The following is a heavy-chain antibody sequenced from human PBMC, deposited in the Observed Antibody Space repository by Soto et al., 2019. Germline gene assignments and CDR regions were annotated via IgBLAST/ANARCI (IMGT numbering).Heavy chain of an antibody. D-gene: IGHD3-10*01. V-gene: IGHV4-39*01. CDR1: TDSSSFTNSY. CDR2: SSYNGGT. J-gene: IGHJ4*02. Sequence: SETLSLTCTASTDSSSFTNSYWGWIRQPPGKGLQWIGSSSYNGGTFYNPSLKGRVVISFDTTKKQSSLQVTSVIAADTAVYFCARHRIEVVWRGFDFWGQGSPVTVSS. CDR3: ARHRIEVVWRGFDF.